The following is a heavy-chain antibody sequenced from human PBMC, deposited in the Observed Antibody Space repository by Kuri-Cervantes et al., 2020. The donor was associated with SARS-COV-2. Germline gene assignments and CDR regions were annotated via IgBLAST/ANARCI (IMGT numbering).Heavy chain of an antibody. V-gene: IGHV3-15*01. CDR3: AKDRMTTVTPHDY. D-gene: IGHD4-11*01. J-gene: IGHJ4*02. CDR2: IKSKTDGGTT. Sequence: GGSLRLSCAASGFTFSNAWMSWVRQAPGKGLEWVGRIKSKTDGGTTDYAAPVKGRFTISRDDSKNTLYLQMNSLRAEDTAVYYCAKDRMTTVTPHDYWGQGTLVTVSS. CDR1: GFTFSNAW.